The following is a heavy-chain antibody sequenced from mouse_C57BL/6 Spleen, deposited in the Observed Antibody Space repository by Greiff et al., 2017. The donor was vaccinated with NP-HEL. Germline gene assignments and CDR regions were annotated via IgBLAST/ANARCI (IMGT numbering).Heavy chain of an antibody. CDR2: INPGSGGT. CDR1: GYAFTNYL. CDR3: ARWGGSHAMDY. Sequence: VQLQQSGAELVRPGTSVKVSCKASGYAFTNYLIEWVKQRPGQGLEWIGVINPGSGGTNYNEKFKGKATLTADKSSSTAYMQLSSLTSEDSAVYFCARWGGSHAMDYWGQGTSVTVSS. J-gene: IGHJ4*01. V-gene: IGHV1-54*01. D-gene: IGHD1-1*01.